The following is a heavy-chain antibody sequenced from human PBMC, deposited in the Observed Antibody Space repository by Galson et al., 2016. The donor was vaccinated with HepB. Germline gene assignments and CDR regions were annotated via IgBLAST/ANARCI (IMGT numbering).Heavy chain of an antibody. Sequence: SLRLSCAASGLIFSPYWMHWVRQVPGKGLMWLSHINSDGSITTYADSVRGRFSISRDNAKNTLYLHMNGLRAEDTARYYCALEKIYVGSLDVWGQGTTVTVSS. V-gene: IGHV3-74*03. CDR2: INSDGSIT. CDR3: ALEKIYVGSLDV. D-gene: IGHD3-10*01. J-gene: IGHJ6*02. CDR1: GLIFSPYW.